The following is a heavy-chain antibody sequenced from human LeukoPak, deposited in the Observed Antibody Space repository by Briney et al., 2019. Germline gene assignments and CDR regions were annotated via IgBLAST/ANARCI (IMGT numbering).Heavy chain of an antibody. V-gene: IGHV3-48*01. CDR2: ISSSSGTI. CDR3: ARDEVPAVYYYYYYMDV. Sequence: GGSLRLSCAASGFTFSSYSMNWVRQAPGKGLEWVSYISSSSGTIYYADSVKGRFTISRDNAKNSLYLQMNSLRAEDTAVYYCARDEVPAVYYYYYYMDVWGKGTTVTVSS. CDR1: GFTFSSYS. D-gene: IGHD2-2*01. J-gene: IGHJ6*03.